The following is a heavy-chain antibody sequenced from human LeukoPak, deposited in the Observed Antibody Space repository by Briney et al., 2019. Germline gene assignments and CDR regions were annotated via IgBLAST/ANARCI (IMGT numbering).Heavy chain of an antibody. J-gene: IGHJ4*02. CDR1: GFTFSNAW. D-gene: IGHD2-21*02. CDR2: IKSKTDGGTT. V-gene: IGHV3-15*01. Sequence: GGSLRLSCAASGFTFSNAWMSWVRQAPGKGLEWVGRIKSKTDGGTTDYAAPVKGRFTISRDDSKNTLYLQMNSLKTEDTAVYYCTTDRDVVVTAILEYYFDYWGQGTLVTVSS. CDR3: TTDRDVVVTAILEYYFDY.